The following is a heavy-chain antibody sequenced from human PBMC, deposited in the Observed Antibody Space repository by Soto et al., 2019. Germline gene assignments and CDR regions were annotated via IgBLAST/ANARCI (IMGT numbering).Heavy chain of an antibody. CDR1: GLTLSDYY. Sequence: PGGCIGIACAASGLTLSDYYMSWIRQAPGKGLEWVSYISSSSSYTNYADSVKGRFTISRDNAKNSLYLQMNSLRAEDTAVYYCASLFRSPDYFDYWGQGTLVTVSS. CDR3: ASLFRSPDYFDY. CDR2: ISSSSSYT. D-gene: IGHD3-10*02. J-gene: IGHJ4*02. V-gene: IGHV3-11*06.